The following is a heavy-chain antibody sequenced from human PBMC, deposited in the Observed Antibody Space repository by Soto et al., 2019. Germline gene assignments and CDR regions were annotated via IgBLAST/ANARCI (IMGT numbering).Heavy chain of an antibody. Sequence: GGSLRLSCAASGFTFSSYGMHWVRQAPGKGLEWVAVISYDGSNKYYADSVKGRFTISRDNSKNTLYLQMNSLRAEDTAVYYCAKDLLRMGYDSSGYPGPYWGQGTLVTVSS. CDR3: AKDLLRMGYDSSGYPGPY. V-gene: IGHV3-30*18. CDR2: ISYDGSNK. D-gene: IGHD3-22*01. CDR1: GFTFSSYG. J-gene: IGHJ4*02.